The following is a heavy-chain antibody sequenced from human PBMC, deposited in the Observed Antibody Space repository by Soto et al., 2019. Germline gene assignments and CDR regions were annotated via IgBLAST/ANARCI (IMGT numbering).Heavy chain of an antibody. D-gene: IGHD2-2*01. CDR1: GFTFSSYA. V-gene: IGHV3-23*01. CDR2: ISGSGGST. CDR3: AKCVVPAASYYYGMDV. Sequence: GGSLRLSCAASGFTFSSYAMSWVRQAPGKGLEWVSAISGSGGSTYYADSVKGRFTISRDNSKNTLYLQVNSLRAEDTAVYYCAKCVVPAASYYYGMDVWGQGTTVTVSS. J-gene: IGHJ6*02.